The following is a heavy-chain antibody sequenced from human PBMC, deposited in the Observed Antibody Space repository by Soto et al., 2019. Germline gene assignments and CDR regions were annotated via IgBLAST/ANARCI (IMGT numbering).Heavy chain of an antibody. J-gene: IGHJ6*02. V-gene: IGHV1-69*01. D-gene: IGHD3-16*01. Sequence: QVQLVQSGAEVKKPGSSVKVSCKASGGTFSSYAISWVRQAPGQGLEWMGGIIPIFGTANYAQKFQGRVTITADESTSTAHVELSSLRSEDTAVYYCASGGYDGDYGYYGMDVWGQGTTVTVSS. CDR3: ASGGYDGDYGYYGMDV. CDR2: IIPIFGTA. CDR1: GGTFSSYA.